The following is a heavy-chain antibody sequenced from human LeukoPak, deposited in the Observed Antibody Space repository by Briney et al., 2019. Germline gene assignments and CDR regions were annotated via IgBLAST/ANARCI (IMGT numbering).Heavy chain of an antibody. V-gene: IGHV3-21*01. CDR3: ARGHYDVLAASYKWTPDY. Sequence: GGSLRLSCAASGFTFNTFNMNWVRQAPGKGLEWVSSITSGGDYIYYADSVKGRFTTSRDNAKNSLSLQLNSLRVEDTAVYYCARGHYDVLAASYKWTPDYWGQGSLVTVSS. J-gene: IGHJ4*02. CDR1: GFTFNTFN. D-gene: IGHD3-9*01. CDR2: ITSGGDYI.